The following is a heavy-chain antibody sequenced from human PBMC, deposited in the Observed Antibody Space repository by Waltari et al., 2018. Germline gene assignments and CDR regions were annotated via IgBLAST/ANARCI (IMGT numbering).Heavy chain of an antibody. V-gene: IGHV4-59*01. D-gene: IGHD1-26*01. CDR1: GGSISRYY. CDR2: IYYSGST. Sequence: QVQLQESGPGLVKPSEPLSLTCTVSGGSISRYYWSWLRQPPGKGLEWIGYIYYSGSTNYNPSLKSRVTISVDTSKNQFSLKLSSVTAADTAVYYCARAVYRESLDYWGQGTLVTVSS. CDR3: ARAVYRESLDY. J-gene: IGHJ4*02.